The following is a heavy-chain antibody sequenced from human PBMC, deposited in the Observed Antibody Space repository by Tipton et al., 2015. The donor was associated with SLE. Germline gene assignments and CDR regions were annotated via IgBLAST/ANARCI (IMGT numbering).Heavy chain of an antibody. V-gene: IGHV4-34*01. CDR1: GGSFSGYY. Sequence: GLVKPSETLSLTCAVYGGSFSGYYWSWIRQPPGKGLEWIGEINHSGSTNYNPSLKSRVTISVDTSKNQFSLKLSSVTAADTAVYFCARDFRDYYDNIPDDFDVWGQGTMVTVSS. J-gene: IGHJ3*01. CDR3: ARDFRDYYDNIPDDFDV. D-gene: IGHD3-22*01. CDR2: INHSGST.